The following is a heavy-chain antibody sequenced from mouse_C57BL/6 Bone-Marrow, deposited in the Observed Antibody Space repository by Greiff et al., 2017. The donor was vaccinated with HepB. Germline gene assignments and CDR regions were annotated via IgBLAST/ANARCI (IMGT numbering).Heavy chain of an antibody. J-gene: IGHJ4*01. D-gene: IGHD2-5*01. V-gene: IGHV5-6*01. CDR1: GFTFSSYG. CDR3: ATYYSNSYAMDY. CDR2: ISSGGSYT. Sequence: EVQGVESGGDLVKPGGSLKLSCAASGFTFSSYGMSWVRQTPDKRLEWVATISSGGSYTYYPDSVKGRFTISRDNAKNTLYLQMSSLKSEDTAMYYCATYYSNSYAMDYWGQGTSVTVSS.